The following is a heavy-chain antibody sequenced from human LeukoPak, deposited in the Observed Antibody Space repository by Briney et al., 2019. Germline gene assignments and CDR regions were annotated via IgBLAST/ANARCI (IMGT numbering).Heavy chain of an antibody. J-gene: IGHJ4*02. CDR1: GGSISSYY. CDR2: IYTSGST. D-gene: IGHD3-10*01. Sequence: SETLSLTCTVSGGSISSYYWSWIRQPAGKGLEWIGRIYTSGSTNYNPSLKSRVTMSVDTSKNQFSLKLSSVTAADTAVYYCAREVTYYYGSGSHQRGPFDYWGQGTLVTVSS. CDR3: AREVTYYYGSGSHQRGPFDY. V-gene: IGHV4-4*07.